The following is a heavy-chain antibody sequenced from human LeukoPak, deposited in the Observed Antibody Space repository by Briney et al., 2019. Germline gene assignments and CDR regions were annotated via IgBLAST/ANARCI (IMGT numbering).Heavy chain of an antibody. CDR1: GYTFTGYY. CDR2: INGNTGST. V-gene: IGHV1-2*02. D-gene: IGHD2-21*02. J-gene: IGHJ4*02. CDR3: ARVGPDCGGYCYSN. Sequence: GASVKVSCNTSGYTFTGYYIHWVRQAPGQGLEWMGWINGNTGSTNYAQKFQDRVAMTRDTSISTAYMDLNRLRSDDTAVYFCARVGPDCGGYCYSNWGQGTLVTVSS.